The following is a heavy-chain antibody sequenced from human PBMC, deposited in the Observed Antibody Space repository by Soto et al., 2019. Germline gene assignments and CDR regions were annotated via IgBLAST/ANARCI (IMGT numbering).Heavy chain of an antibody. D-gene: IGHD6-19*01. Sequence: ASVKVSCKASGYTFTSYGISWVRQAPGQGLEWMGWISAYNGNTNYAQKLQGRVTMTTDTSTSTAYMELRSLRSDDTAVYYCASLSSGWYLANYYGMDVWGQGTTVTVSS. CDR2: ISAYNGNT. CDR3: ASLSSGWYLANYYGMDV. CDR1: GYTFTSYG. V-gene: IGHV1-18*01. J-gene: IGHJ6*02.